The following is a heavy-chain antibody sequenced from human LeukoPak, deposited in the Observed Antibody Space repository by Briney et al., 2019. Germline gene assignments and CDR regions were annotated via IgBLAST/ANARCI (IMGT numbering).Heavy chain of an antibody. CDR2: ISYDGSNK. Sequence: SGGSLRLSCAASGFTFSSYAMHWVRQAPGKGLEWVAVISYDGSNKYYADSVKGRFTISRDNSKNTLYLQMNSLRAEDTAVYYCARDSRLRDWFDPWGQGTLVTVSS. D-gene: IGHD4-17*01. CDR1: GFTFSSYA. V-gene: IGHV3-30*04. J-gene: IGHJ5*02. CDR3: ARDSRLRDWFDP.